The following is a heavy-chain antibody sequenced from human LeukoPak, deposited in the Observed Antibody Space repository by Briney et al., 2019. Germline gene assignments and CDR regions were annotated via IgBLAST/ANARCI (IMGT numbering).Heavy chain of an antibody. Sequence: KSSETLSPICTVSGGSISSYYWSWIRQPPGKGLECIGYIYNSGSTNYNPSLKSRVSISVDTSKNQFSLKLSSVTAADTAVYYCARSAIDAFYIWGQGTMVTVSS. CDR3: ARSAIDAFYI. CDR2: IYNSGST. J-gene: IGHJ3*02. D-gene: IGHD6-25*01. CDR1: GGSISSYY. V-gene: IGHV4-59*08.